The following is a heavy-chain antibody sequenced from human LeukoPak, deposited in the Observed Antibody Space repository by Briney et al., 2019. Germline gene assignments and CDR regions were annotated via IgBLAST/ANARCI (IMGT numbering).Heavy chain of an antibody. D-gene: IGHD3-10*01. J-gene: IGHJ6*03. V-gene: IGHV4-39*07. CDR1: GGSISSSSYY. CDR3: ARGRSSMVRGYYYYYMDV. Sequence: SETLSLTCTVSGGSISSSSYYWGWIRQPPGKGLEWIGSIYYGGSTYYNPSLKSRVTISVDTSKNQFSLKLSSVTAADTAVYYCARGRSSMVRGYYYYYMDVWGKGTTVTISS. CDR2: IYYGGST.